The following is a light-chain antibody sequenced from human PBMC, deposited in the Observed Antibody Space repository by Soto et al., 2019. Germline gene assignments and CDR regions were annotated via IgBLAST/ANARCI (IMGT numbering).Light chain of an antibody. CDR2: DVT. Sequence: QSALTQPASVSGCPGQSITISCTGASSDVGAYKFVSWYQHHPGKAPKLIIYDVTTRPSGVSNRFSGSKSGDTASLTISGLQSEDEADDYCSSFTSCSTYLLGTGTKVTVL. J-gene: IGLJ1*01. CDR3: SSFTSCSTYL. CDR1: SSDVGAYKF. V-gene: IGLV2-14*03.